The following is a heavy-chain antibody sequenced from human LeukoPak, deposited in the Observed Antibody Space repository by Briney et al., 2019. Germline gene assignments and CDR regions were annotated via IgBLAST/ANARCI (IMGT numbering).Heavy chain of an antibody. V-gene: IGHV3-74*01. D-gene: IGHD2-15*01. CDR2: INSDGSST. Sequence: GGSLRLSCAAPGFTFSSYWMHWVRQAPGKGLVWVSRINSDGSSTSYADSVKGRFTISRDNAKNTLYLQMNSLRAEDTAVYYCAREEYCSGGSCYDWGQGTLVTVSP. J-gene: IGHJ4*02. CDR3: AREEYCSGGSCYD. CDR1: GFTFSSYW.